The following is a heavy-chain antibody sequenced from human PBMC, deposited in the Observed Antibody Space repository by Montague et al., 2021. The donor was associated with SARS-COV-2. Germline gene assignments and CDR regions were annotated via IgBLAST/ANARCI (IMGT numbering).Heavy chain of an antibody. D-gene: IGHD6-19*01. CDR3: ARDIAVAGPFDY. V-gene: IGHV4-61*02. CDR1: GGSITSGSYY. CDR2: ISISGST. J-gene: IGHJ4*02. Sequence: TLSLTCTVSGGSITSGSYYWRWLPPPAGQELDCFVRISISGSTNSNPSLKSRVTISVYTSKNPFSLKLSPVTAAATSVYYCARDIAVAGPFDYWGQGTLVTVSS.